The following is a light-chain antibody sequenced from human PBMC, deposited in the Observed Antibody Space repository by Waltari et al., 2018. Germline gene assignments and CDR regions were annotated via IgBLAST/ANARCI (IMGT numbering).Light chain of an antibody. J-gene: IGKJ4*01. CDR1: QNILSSSDNKNY. Sequence: DTVMTQSPDSVAVSLGERATIHCRSSQNILSSSDNKNYLVWYQQKPGQPPKLLISWASTRESGVPDRFSGSGSGTDFTLSIRSLQAEDVAVYDGQQCYHLPSFGGGTRVEIK. CDR2: WAS. V-gene: IGKV4-1*01. CDR3: QQCYHLPS.